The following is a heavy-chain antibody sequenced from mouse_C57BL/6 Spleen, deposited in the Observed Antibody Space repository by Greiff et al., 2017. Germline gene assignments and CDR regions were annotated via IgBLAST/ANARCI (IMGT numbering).Heavy chain of an antibody. CDR2: IRSKSSNSAT. Sequence: EVQLVESGGGLVQPKGSLKLSCAASGFTFNTYAMHWVRQAPGKGLEWVARIRSKSSNSATYYADSVKARFTIARAESQSMLYLQMHNLKTDDTAMDYCVRVGGSGLFDYWGQVATLTVSS. D-gene: IGHD3-2*02. CDR3: VRVGGSGLFDY. CDR1: GFTFNTYA. V-gene: IGHV10-3*01. J-gene: IGHJ2*01.